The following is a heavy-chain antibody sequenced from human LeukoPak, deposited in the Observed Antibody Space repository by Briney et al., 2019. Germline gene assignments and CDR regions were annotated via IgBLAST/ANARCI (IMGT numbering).Heavy chain of an antibody. CDR2: IDPSDSYT. V-gene: IGHV5-10-1*01. CDR1: GYSFTSYW. D-gene: IGHD2-2*01. Sequence: GESLRISCKGSGYSFTSYWISWVRQMPGKGLEWMGRIDPSDSYTNYSPSFQGHVTISADKSISTAYLQWSSLKASDTAMYYCAGRGIVPAEPLGYYYYGMDVWGKGTTVTVSS. CDR3: AGRGIVPAEPLGYYYYGMDV. J-gene: IGHJ6*04.